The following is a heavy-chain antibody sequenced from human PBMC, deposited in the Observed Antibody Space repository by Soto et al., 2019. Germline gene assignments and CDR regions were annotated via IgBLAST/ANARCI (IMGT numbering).Heavy chain of an antibody. CDR2: ISGKNGNT. V-gene: IGHV1-18*04. J-gene: IGHJ4*02. D-gene: IGHD5-12*01. CDR1: GYNFCDFG. CDR3: ARSGYYEDTGTLES. Sequence: ASVKVSCKASGYNFCDFGITWVRQAPGQGLEWMGWISGKNGNTNYAQKVQGRVTLTADTSTRTAYMEMRALTSHDTGIYYRARSGYYEDTGTLESWGQVTPVTVSS.